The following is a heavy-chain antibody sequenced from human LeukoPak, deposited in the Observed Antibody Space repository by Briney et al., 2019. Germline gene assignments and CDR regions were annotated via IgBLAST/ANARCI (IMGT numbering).Heavy chain of an antibody. V-gene: IGHV4-34*01. Sequence: SETLSLTCAVYGGSFSGYYWSWIRQPPGKGLEWIGEINHSGSTNYNPSLKSRVTISVDTSKNQFSLKLSSVTAADTAVYYCARKPPPLPWGQGTLVTVSS. J-gene: IGHJ5*02. CDR2: INHSGST. CDR1: GGSFSGYY. CDR3: ARKPPPLP.